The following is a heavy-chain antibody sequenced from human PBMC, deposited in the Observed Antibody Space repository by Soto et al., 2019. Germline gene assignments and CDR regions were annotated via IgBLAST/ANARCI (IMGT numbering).Heavy chain of an antibody. CDR1: GYTFTSYA. CDR2: INAGNGNT. J-gene: IGHJ4*02. V-gene: IGHV1-3*05. Sequence: QVQLVQSGAEEKKPGASVKVSCKASGYTFTSYAMHWMRQAPGQRLEWMGWINAGNGNTKYSQKFQGRVTITRDTSASTAYMELSSLRSEDTAVYYCARAWVVVTAPDYWGQGTLVTVSS. CDR3: ARAWVVVTAPDY. D-gene: IGHD2-21*02.